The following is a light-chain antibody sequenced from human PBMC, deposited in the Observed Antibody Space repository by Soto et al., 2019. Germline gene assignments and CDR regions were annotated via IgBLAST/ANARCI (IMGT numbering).Light chain of an antibody. CDR1: SSNIGSNY. J-gene: IGLJ3*02. CDR3: AAWDASMSGRV. Sequence: QSVLTQPPSASGTPGQRVTISCSGSSSNIGSNYVSWYQQLPGTAPKLLIYSNSRRPSGVPDRFSGAKSATSASLAISGLRSEEEADYYCAAWDASMSGRVFGGGTKLTVL. V-gene: IGLV1-47*02. CDR2: SNS.